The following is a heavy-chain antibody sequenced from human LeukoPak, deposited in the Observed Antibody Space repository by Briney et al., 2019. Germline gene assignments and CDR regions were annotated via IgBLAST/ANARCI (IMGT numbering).Heavy chain of an antibody. J-gene: IGHJ3*02. CDR2: IYHSGST. CDR1: GGSISRGGYS. D-gene: IGHD3-3*01. CDR3: ARTIFGVVDNDAFDI. V-gene: IGHV4-30-2*01. Sequence: SETLSLTCAVSGGSISRGGYSWSWIRQPPGKGLEWIGYIYHSGSTYYNPSLKSRVTISVDRSKNQFSLKLSSVTAADTAVYYCARTIFGVVDNDAFDIWGQGTMVTVSS.